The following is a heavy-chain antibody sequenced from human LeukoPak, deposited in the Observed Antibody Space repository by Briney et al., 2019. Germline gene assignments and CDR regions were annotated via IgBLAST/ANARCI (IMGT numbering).Heavy chain of an antibody. V-gene: IGHV3-21*01. CDR2: ISSRRSYI. D-gene: IGHD4-23*01. CDR1: GFTFMSYS. Sequence: GGSLRLSCAASGFTFMSYSMNWVRQAPGKGLEWGASISSRRSYIYYADSVKGRVTISRDNTGKSLCLQMNSLRAEHTAVSYCASHEGGGNSATFSPFDSWGQGTLVTVSP. J-gene: IGHJ4*02. CDR3: ASHEGGGNSATFSPFDS.